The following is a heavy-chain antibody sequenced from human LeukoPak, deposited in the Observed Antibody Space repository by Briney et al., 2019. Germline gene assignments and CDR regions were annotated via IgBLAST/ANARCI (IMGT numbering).Heavy chain of an antibody. Sequence: GGSLRLSCAASGFTFSSAYVSWVRQVPGKGLEWVSSIYGGDNREYSDSVKGRFTISRDDSKNTVSLQMSSLRVEDTAVYYCARGPTVSSTWDYWGQGTLVTVSP. V-gene: IGHV3-53*01. CDR3: ARGPTVSSTWDY. J-gene: IGHJ4*02. CDR1: GFTFSSAY. CDR2: IYGGDNR. D-gene: IGHD2-2*01.